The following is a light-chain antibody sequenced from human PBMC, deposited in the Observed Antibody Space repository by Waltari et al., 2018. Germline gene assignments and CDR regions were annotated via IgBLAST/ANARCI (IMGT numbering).Light chain of an antibody. J-gene: IGLJ3*02. CDR1: RSNIGSNS. CDR3: AVWDDSLNAVV. V-gene: IGLV1-44*01. Sequence: QSVLTQPPGASGTPGQRVTISCSGRRSNIGSNSVNWYQQVPRTAPKVLIYSNNRRPSGVPDRFSGSKSGTSASLAISGLQSEHEAHSYCAVWDDSLNAVVFGGGTKLTVL. CDR2: SNN.